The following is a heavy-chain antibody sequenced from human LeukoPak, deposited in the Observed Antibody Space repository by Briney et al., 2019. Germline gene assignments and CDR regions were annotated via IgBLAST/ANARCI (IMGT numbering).Heavy chain of an antibody. CDR3: ARDNDPFTYYYDSSGYYDY. CDR2: IYYSGST. V-gene: IGHV4-59*12. CDR1: GGSISSYY. Sequence: SETLSLTCTVSGGSISSYYWSWIRQPPGKGLEWIGYIYYSGSTNYNPSLKSRVTISVDTSKNQFSLKLSSVTAADTAVYYCARDNDPFTYYYDSSGYYDYWGQGTLVTVSS. D-gene: IGHD3-22*01. J-gene: IGHJ4*02.